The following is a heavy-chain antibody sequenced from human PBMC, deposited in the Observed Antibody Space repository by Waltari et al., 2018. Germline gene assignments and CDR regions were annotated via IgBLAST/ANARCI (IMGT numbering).Heavy chain of an antibody. V-gene: IGHV3-48*01. CDR2: ISVRDDII. CDR3: AGGQHSYDRSDYNGAFDI. D-gene: IGHD3-22*01. J-gene: IGHJ3*02. Sequence: EVLVVESGGGLVQPGGSLRLPCDASGFGFGRYTMMWVRQAPGKGLEWVAYISVRDDIIYADSVKGRFTISRDNVKNSVYLQMSSLRAEDTAVYYCAGGQHSYDRSDYNGAFDIWGQGTMVTVSS. CDR1: GFGFGRYT.